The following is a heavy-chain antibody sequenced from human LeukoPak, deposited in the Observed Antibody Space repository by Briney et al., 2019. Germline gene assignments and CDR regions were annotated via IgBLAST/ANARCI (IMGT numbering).Heavy chain of an antibody. CDR2: IYYKGNT. CDR1: GGSINSHY. V-gene: IGHV4-59*08. CDR3: VRRDNTGWNYFDY. D-gene: IGHD6-19*01. Sequence: SETLSLTCTVSGGSINSHYWSWIRQPPGKGLEWIGDIYYKGNTNYNPSLKSRVTISVDSSKNHLSLKLTSVLAADTAIYYCVRRDNTGWNYFDYWGQGILVTVSS. J-gene: IGHJ4*02.